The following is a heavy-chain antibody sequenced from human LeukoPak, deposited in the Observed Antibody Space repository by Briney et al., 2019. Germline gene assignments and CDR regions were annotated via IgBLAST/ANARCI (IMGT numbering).Heavy chain of an antibody. CDR2: ISGRGGST. Sequence: PGGSLRLSCAASGFTFSSYAMSWVRQAPGKGLEWVSAISGRGGSTYYADSVKGRFTISRDNSKNTLYLQMNSLRAEDTAEYYCAKSLNYFHSVYAFDMWGQGTMVTVSS. CDR1: GFTFSSYA. D-gene: IGHD3-22*01. V-gene: IGHV3-23*01. CDR3: AKSLNYFHSVYAFDM. J-gene: IGHJ3*02.